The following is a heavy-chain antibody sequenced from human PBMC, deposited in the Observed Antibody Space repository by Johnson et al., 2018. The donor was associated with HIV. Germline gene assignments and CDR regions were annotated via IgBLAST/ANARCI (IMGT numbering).Heavy chain of an antibody. CDR1: GFTFSSYW. V-gene: IGHV3-7*01. CDR3: AKEVRKAVDGNFDI. Sequence: VQLVESGGGLVQPGGSLRLSCAASGFTFSSYWMSWVRQAPGKGLEWVANIKQDGSEKYYVDSVKGRFTISRDNAKNSLYLQMNSLRAEDTAVYYCAKEVRKAVDGNFDIWGQGTMVTVSS. D-gene: IGHD6-19*01. J-gene: IGHJ3*02. CDR2: IKQDGSEK.